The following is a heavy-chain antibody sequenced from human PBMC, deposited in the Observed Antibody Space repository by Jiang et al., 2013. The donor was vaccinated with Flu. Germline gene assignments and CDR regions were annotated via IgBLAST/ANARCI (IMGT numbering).Heavy chain of an antibody. CDR2: MNANSGVT. J-gene: IGHJ4*02. D-gene: IGHD4-23*01. CDR1: GYSFTSYS. Sequence: GAEVKKPGASVKVSCKASGYSFTSYSFNWVRQATGQRLEWMGWMNANSGVTTYAKSFQGRVTMTRDTSINTAYMELSSLSSEDTAVYYCARVEVGYGGKLDYWGQGTLVTVSS. V-gene: IGHV1-8*01. CDR3: ARVEVGYGGKLDY.